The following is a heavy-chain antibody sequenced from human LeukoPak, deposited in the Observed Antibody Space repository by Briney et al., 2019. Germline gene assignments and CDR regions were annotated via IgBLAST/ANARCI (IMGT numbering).Heavy chain of an antibody. CDR2: ISYSGST. V-gene: IGHV4-30-2*01. CDR3: ARLSAAGDDY. J-gene: IGHJ4*02. Sequence: ASETLSLTCIVSGGSISSGNYFWTWIRQPPGKGLECIGYISYSGSTYYNPSLKSRVTVSVDRSKNQFSLRLSSVTAADTAVYYCARLSAAGDDYWGQGTLVTVSS. CDR1: GGSISSGNYF. D-gene: IGHD6-13*01.